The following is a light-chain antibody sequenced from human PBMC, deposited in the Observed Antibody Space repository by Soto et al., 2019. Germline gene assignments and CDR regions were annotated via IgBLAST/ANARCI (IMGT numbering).Light chain of an antibody. CDR2: DAS. J-gene: IGKJ2*01. CDR3: QQRSSWPPYT. V-gene: IGKV3-11*01. CDR1: QSVSSC. Sequence: EILMTQSPATLSVSPGERATLSCRASQSVSSCLAWYQQKPGQAPRLLICDASNKATGIPARFSGSGSGTDFTLTISSLEPEDFAVYYCQQRSSWPPYTFGQGTKLEIK.